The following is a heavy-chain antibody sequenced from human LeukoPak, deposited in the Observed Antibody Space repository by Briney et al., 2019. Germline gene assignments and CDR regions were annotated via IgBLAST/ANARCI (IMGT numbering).Heavy chain of an antibody. V-gene: IGHV1-18*01. Sequence: ASVKVSCKASGYTFTNYCIIWVRQAPGQGLEWMGWISDYNCNTNYAQKLQGRVTITTITSTSQAHIHLTSLRSNDPDVYYCARHRLHRVYYDSSGYYNDDFDIWGQGTMVTVSS. D-gene: IGHD3-22*01. CDR3: ARHRLHRVYYDSSGYYNDDFDI. J-gene: IGHJ3*02. CDR1: GYTFTNYC. CDR2: ISDYNCNT.